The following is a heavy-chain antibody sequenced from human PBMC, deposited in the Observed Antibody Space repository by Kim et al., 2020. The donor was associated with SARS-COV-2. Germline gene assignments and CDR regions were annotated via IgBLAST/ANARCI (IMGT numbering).Heavy chain of an antibody. V-gene: IGHV4-4*02. D-gene: IGHD3-10*01. CDR3: ARARGSGCYYFPTGLDP. J-gene: IGHJ5*02. CDR1: GDSISTNNW. CDR2: IFHSGST. Sequence: SETLSLTCAVSGDSISTNNWWTWVRQPPGKRLGGVGEIFHSGSTNYNPSLKSRVGISVDVSKNEISLRLSSVTAADTAVYYCARARGSGCYYFPTGLDPWGQGILVTVSS.